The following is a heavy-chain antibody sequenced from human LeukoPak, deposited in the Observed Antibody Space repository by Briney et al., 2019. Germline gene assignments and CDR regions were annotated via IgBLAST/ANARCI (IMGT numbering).Heavy chain of an antibody. D-gene: IGHD2-2*02. J-gene: IGHJ3*02. Sequence: PGGSLRLSCAASGFTFSSYGMHWVRQAPGKGREGVAVISYDGNNKYYAESVKGRFTISRDNSKNTLYLQMNSLRTEDTAVYYCARVGGYCTSTSCYIGGFDAFDIWGQGTMVTVSS. V-gene: IGHV3-30*03. CDR2: ISYDGNNK. CDR1: GFTFSSYG. CDR3: ARVGGYCTSTSCYIGGFDAFDI.